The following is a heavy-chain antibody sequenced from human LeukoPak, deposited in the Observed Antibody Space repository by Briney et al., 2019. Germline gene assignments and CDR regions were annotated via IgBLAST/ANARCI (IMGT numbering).Heavy chain of an antibody. CDR3: ARDASGRKDY. V-gene: IGHV4-61*02. Sequence: SETLSLTCTVSGGSISSSSYYWSWIRQPAGKGLEWIGRIYTSGSTNYNPSLKSRVTISVDTSKNQFSLKLSSVTAADTAVYYCARDASGRKDYWGQGTLVTVSS. CDR2: IYTSGST. CDR1: GGSISSSSYY. J-gene: IGHJ4*02. D-gene: IGHD1-26*01.